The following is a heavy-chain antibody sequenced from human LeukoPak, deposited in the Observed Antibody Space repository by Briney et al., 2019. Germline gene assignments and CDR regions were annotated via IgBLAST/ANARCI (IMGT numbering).Heavy chain of an antibody. V-gene: IGHV3-21*05. CDR2: MSSDSSFI. D-gene: IGHD5-12*01. Sequence: GGSLRLSCVASGFTFRSYAMNWVRQAPGKGLEWVSYMSSDSSFINYADSVKGRFTISRDNAKNSLFLQMDSPRADDTAVYYCARGEVATTYYYGMDVWGQRTTVTVSS. CDR1: GFTFRSYA. J-gene: IGHJ6*02. CDR3: ARGEVATTYYYGMDV.